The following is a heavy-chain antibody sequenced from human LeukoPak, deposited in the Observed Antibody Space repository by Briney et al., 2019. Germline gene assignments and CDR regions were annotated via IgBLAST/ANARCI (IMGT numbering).Heavy chain of an antibody. J-gene: IGHJ4*02. CDR3: ARDFSIVATMY. Sequence: GGSLRLSCATSGFTFSNAWMNWVRQAPGKGLEWVAVISYDGSNRYYADSVKGRFTISRDNSKNTLYLQMNSLRAEDTAVYYCARDFSIVATMYWGQGTLVTVSS. D-gene: IGHD5-12*01. CDR2: ISYDGSNR. V-gene: IGHV3-30*19. CDR1: GFTFSNAW.